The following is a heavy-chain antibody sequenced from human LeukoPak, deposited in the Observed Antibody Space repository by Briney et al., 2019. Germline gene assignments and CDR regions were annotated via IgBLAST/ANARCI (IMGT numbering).Heavy chain of an antibody. CDR1: GFTFSSYA. Sequence: PGGSLRLSCSASGFTFSSYAMHWVRQAPGKGLEWVSGISASGGSTYRADSVKGRFTISRDNSKNTLDLQMNSLRAEDTAVYYCAKEVRANDVFDIWGQGTMVTVSS. CDR2: ISASGGST. D-gene: IGHD4/OR15-4a*01. J-gene: IGHJ3*02. CDR3: AKEVRANDVFDI. V-gene: IGHV3-23*01.